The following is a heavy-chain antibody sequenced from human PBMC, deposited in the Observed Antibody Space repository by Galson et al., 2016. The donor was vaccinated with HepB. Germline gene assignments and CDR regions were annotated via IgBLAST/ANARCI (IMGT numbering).Heavy chain of an antibody. CDR2: IYAGGNT. CDR3: ASPLWSSSSGLAY. D-gene: IGHD6-6*01. V-gene: IGHV3-53*01. Sequence: SLRLSCAASGFTFSSYAMHWVRQAPGKGLEWVSIIYAGGNTYYADSVKGRFTISRDNSKNTLYLQMNSLRAEDTAVYYCASPLWSSSSGLAYWGQGTPVTVSS. J-gene: IGHJ4*02. CDR1: GFTFSSYA.